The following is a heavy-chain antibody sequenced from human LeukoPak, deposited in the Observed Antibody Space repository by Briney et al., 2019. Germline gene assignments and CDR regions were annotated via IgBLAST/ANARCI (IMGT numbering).Heavy chain of an antibody. CDR3: ARDVVDTGNWFDP. J-gene: IGHJ5*02. CDR1: GYTFTGYY. CDR2: INPNSGGT. D-gene: IGHD5-18*01. Sequence: ASVKVSCKASGYTFTGYYMHWVRQAPGQGLEWMGWINPNSGGTNYAQKFQGRVTVTRDTSISTAYMELSRLRSDDTAVYYCARDVVDTGNWFDPWGQGTLVTVSS. V-gene: IGHV1-2*02.